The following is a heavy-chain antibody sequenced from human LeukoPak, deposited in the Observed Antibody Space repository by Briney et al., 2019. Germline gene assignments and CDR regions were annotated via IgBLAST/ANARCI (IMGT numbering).Heavy chain of an antibody. CDR2: IRQDGSEK. Sequence: GGSLRLSCVGSGFSFSSYNMNWVRQAPGKGLEWVANIRQDGSEKKFVDSVKGRFIISRDNAENSLFLQMNSLRPEDTAVYYCARDGTDCSSSPCFTSMPSRFPYYMDGLGKGTAVT. CDR3: ARDGTDCSSSPCFTSMPSRFPYYMDG. V-gene: IGHV3-7*01. D-gene: IGHD2-2*02. CDR1: GFSFSSYN. J-gene: IGHJ6*03.